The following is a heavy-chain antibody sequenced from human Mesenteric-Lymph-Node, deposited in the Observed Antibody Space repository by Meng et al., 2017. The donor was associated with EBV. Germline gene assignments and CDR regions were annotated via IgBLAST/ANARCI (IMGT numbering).Heavy chain of an antibody. J-gene: IGHJ4*02. CDR2: YYNSGST. CDR3: ARQGPSGRTFDY. V-gene: IGHV4-39*01. Sequence: LKLQESGPGLVKPSETLSLTCTVSGGSISSSSYYWGWIRQPPGKGLEWIGTYYNSGSTHYNPSLKSRVTISVDTSNNQFSLRLISVTAADTAAYYCARQGPSGRTFDYWGQGTLVTVSS. D-gene: IGHD1-26*01. CDR1: GGSISSSSYY.